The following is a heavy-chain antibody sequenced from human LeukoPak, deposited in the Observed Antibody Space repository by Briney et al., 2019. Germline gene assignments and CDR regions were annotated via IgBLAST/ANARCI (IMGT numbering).Heavy chain of an antibody. CDR3: ARDLREHGAFDI. Sequence: GGSLRLSCAASGFTVSTNYMSWVRQAPGKGLEWVSEIYSGGSTYYAASVKGRFSISRDTSKNTVYLQMNSLRGEDTAVYYCARDLREHGAFDIWGQGTMVSVSS. J-gene: IGHJ3*02. V-gene: IGHV3-53*01. CDR1: GFTVSTNY. D-gene: IGHD1-26*01. CDR2: IYSGGST.